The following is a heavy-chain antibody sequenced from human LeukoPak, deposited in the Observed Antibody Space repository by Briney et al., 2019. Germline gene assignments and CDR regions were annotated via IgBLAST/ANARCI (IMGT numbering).Heavy chain of an antibody. V-gene: IGHV4-4*02. J-gene: IGHJ4*02. CDR2: IYHSGST. Sequence: SETVSLTCAVSGGSISSRNWWSWVRQPLGKGLEWIREIYHSGSTNYNPSLKSRVTISVDKSKNQFSLKLSSVTAADTAVYYCARVADSSGYYPPYFDYWGQGTLVTVSS. CDR1: GGSISSRNW. CDR3: ARVADSSGYYPPYFDY. D-gene: IGHD3-22*01.